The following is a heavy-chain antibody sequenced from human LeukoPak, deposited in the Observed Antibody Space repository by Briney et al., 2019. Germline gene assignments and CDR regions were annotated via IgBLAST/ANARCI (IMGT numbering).Heavy chain of an antibody. CDR1: GGSFSGYY. CDR2: INHSGSN. J-gene: IGHJ4*02. V-gene: IGHV4-34*01. CDR3: ARGGPIAAAPKSFDY. Sequence: PSETLSLTCAVYGGSFSGYYWSWIRQPPGKGLEWIGEINHSGSNNYNPSLKSRVTISVDTSKNQFSLKLSSVTAADTAVYYCARGGPIAAAPKSFDYWGQGTLVAVPS. D-gene: IGHD6-13*01.